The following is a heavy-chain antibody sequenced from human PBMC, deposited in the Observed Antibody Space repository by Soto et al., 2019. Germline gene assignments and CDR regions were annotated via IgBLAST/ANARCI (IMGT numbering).Heavy chain of an antibody. CDR2: ISWNSGSI. V-gene: IGHV3-9*01. CDR1: GFTFDDYA. J-gene: IGHJ3*02. D-gene: IGHD3-16*02. CDR3: AKDIYDYIWGSYRFGAFDI. Sequence: EVQLVESGGGLVQPGRSLRLSCAASGFTFDDYAMHWVRQAPGKGLEWVSGISWNSGSIGYADSVKGRFTISRDNAKNSLYLQMNSLRAEDTALYSCAKDIYDYIWGSYRFGAFDIWGQGTMVTVSS.